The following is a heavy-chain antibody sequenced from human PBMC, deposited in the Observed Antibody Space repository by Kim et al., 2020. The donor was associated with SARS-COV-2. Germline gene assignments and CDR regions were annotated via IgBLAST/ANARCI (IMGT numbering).Heavy chain of an antibody. D-gene: IGHD3-10*01. CDR2: T. CDR3: ARGLLWGWFDP. Sequence: TNYNPSRKSRVTISVDTSKNQFSLKLSSVTAADTAVYYCARGLLWGWFDPWGQGTLVTVSS. J-gene: IGHJ5*02. V-gene: IGHV4-59*09.